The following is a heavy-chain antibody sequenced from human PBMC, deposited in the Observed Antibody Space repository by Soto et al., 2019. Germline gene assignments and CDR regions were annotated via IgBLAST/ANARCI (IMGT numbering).Heavy chain of an antibody. CDR3: ARARYFGSGTYYCDY. J-gene: IGHJ4*02. CDR1: GFTFSDYY. D-gene: IGHD3-10*01. V-gene: IGHV3-11*01. Sequence: GGSLRLSCAASGFTFSDYYMSWIRQAPGKGLEWVSYISSSGSTMYYADSVKGRFTISRDNAKKSLYLQMNSLRAEDTAVYYCARARYFGSGTYYCDYWGQGTLVTVSS. CDR2: ISSSGSTM.